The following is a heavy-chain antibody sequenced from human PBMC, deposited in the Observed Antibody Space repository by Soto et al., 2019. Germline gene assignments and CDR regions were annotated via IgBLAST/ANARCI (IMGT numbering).Heavy chain of an antibody. Sequence: EVQLVESGGGLVQPGGSLSLSCAASGFTFSDHYMDWVRQTPGKGLEWVARIRNKPDSYSTDYVASVKGRFTISRDDSKNSLYLQMNSLKTEDTAVYYCARDSRYYYTDVWGKGTTVTVSS. D-gene: IGHD4-17*01. CDR3: ARDSRYYYTDV. CDR2: IRNKPDSYST. V-gene: IGHV3-72*01. CDR1: GFTFSDHY. J-gene: IGHJ6*03.